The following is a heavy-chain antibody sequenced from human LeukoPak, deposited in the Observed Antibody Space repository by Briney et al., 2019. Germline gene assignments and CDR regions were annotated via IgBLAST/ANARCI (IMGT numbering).Heavy chain of an antibody. J-gene: IGHJ6*03. CDR2: ISGSGGTT. CDR3: AKNVERGAYCSGGSCHPYYYYYMDV. CDR1: GFTFSSYG. Sequence: PGGSLRLSCAASGFTFSSYGMSWVRQAPGKGLEWVSAISGSGGTTYYADSVKGRFTISRDNSKNTLYLQMNSLRAEDTAVYYCAKNVERGAYCSGGSCHPYYYYYMDVWGKGTTVTISS. D-gene: IGHD2-15*01. V-gene: IGHV3-23*01.